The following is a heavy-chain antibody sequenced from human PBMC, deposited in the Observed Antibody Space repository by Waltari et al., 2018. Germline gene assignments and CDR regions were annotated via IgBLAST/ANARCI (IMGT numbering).Heavy chain of an antibody. CDR2: ISVSGGST. V-gene: IGHV3-23*01. Sequence: EVPLLESGGGLVQPGGSLRLSCAASGFTFSSYAMSWVRQAPGQDLEWVSAISVSGGSTYYADSVKGRFTISRDNSKNTLYLQMNSLRAEDTAVYYCAKGAAAGTFWYYYYYMDVGGKGTTVTISS. D-gene: IGHD6-13*01. J-gene: IGHJ6*03. CDR1: GFTFSSYA. CDR3: AKGAAAGTFWYYYYYMDV.